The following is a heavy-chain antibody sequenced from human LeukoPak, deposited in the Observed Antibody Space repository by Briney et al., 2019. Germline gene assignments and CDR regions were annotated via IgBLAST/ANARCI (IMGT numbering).Heavy chain of an antibody. J-gene: IGHJ4*02. CDR3: AKTDSGGYHRGNFDF. Sequence: GGSLRLSCAASGFTFSSYAMNWVRQAPGKGLEWVSGISGSGGNTFYADSVKGRFTISRDNSKSTLNLQMNSLRPDDPATYFCAKTDSGGYHRGNFDFWGQGTLVTVSS. CDR2: ISGSGGNT. V-gene: IGHV3-23*01. D-gene: IGHD3-22*01. CDR1: GFTFSSYA.